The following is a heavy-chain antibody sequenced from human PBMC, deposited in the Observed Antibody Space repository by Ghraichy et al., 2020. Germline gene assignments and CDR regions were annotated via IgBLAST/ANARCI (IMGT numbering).Heavy chain of an antibody. J-gene: IGHJ4*02. CDR1: GGTFSSYA. CDR2: ISPIFGTT. D-gene: IGHD6-19*01. CDR3: ARVFWRNMGLAVAIYNYYFDD. Sequence: ASVKVSCKASGGTFSSYAISWVRQAPGQGLEWMGWISPIFGTTNYAQKLQGRVTITTDKSTSTAYMELRSLRSDDTAVYYCARVFWRNMGLAVAIYNYYFDDWGQGTLVTVSS. V-gene: IGHV1-18*04.